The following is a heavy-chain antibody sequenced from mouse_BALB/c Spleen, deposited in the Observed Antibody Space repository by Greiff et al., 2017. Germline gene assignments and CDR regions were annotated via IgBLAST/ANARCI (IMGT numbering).Heavy chain of an antibody. J-gene: IGHJ3*01. D-gene: IGHD2-1*01. Sequence: EVKVVESGGGLVQPGGSRKLSCAASGFTFSSFGMHWVRQAPEKGLEWVAYISSGSSTIYYADTVKGRFTISRDNPKNTLFLQMTSLRSEDTAMYYCARDGNSPFAYWGQGTLVTVSA. CDR3: ARDGNSPFAY. CDR1: GFTFSSFG. CDR2: ISSGSSTI. V-gene: IGHV5-17*02.